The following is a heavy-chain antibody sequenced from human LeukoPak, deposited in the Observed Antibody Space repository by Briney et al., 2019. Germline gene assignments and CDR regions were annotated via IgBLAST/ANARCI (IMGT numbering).Heavy chain of an antibody. CDR2: IFYSGGT. D-gene: IGHD6-19*01. CDR3: ASQAVAGTWNWFDP. V-gene: IGHV4-59*08. J-gene: IGHJ5*02. Sequence: SETLSLTCTVSGGSISSYYWSWIRQPPGKGLEWIGYIFYSGGTNYNPSLKSRVTISVDTSKNQFSLKLSSVTAADTAVYYCASQAVAGTWNWFDPWGQGTLVTVPS. CDR1: GGSISSYY.